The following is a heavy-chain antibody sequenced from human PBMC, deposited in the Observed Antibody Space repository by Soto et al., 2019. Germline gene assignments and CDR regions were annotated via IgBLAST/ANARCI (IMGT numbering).Heavy chain of an antibody. J-gene: IGHJ4*02. D-gene: IGHD6-6*01. Sequence: GGSLRLSCAASGFTFSDYYMSWIRQAPGRGLEWVSYISSAGSYTNYADSMKGRFTISRDNAKNSLYLQLNSLRAEDTAVYYGAREVYPYFDYWGKGFWVPVSS. CDR1: GFTFSDYY. CDR2: ISSAGSYT. V-gene: IGHV3-11*06. CDR3: AREVYPYFDY.